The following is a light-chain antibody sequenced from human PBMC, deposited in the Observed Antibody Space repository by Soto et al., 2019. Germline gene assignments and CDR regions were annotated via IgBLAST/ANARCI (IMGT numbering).Light chain of an antibody. CDR1: QSVSSSY. CDR3: QQYGRSPPWT. Sequence: EIVLTQSPGTLSLSPGERATLSCRASQSVSSSYLAWYQQKPGQAPRLLIYGASSRATGIPDRFSGSGSGTDFTLTISRLEPEDFEVYYCQQYGRSPPWTFGQGTKVEIK. J-gene: IGKJ1*01. CDR2: GAS. V-gene: IGKV3-20*01.